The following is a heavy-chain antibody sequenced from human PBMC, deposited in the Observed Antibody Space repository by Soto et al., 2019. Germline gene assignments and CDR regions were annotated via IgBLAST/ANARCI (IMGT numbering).Heavy chain of an antibody. CDR1: GGSISSYY. CDR3: AREAGVRCPFDP. CDR2: IYYSGST. Sequence: QVQLQESGPGLVKPSETLSLTCTVSGGSISSYYWSWIRQPPGKGLEWIGYIYYSGSTNDNPSLKSRVTISVDTSKNQFSLKLNSGTAADTAMYYCAREAGVRCPFDPWGQGTLVTVSS. V-gene: IGHV4-59*01. D-gene: IGHD3-3*01. J-gene: IGHJ5*02.